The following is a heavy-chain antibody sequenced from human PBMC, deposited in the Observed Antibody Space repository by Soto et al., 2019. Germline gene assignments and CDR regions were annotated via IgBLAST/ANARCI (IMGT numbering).Heavy chain of an antibody. D-gene: IGHD1-1*01. Sequence: QVHLQESGPGLVETSQTLSLTCTVSGGSFNSDDYYWSWIRQPPGEGLEWIGNIYYSGRTHYNPSLNSRVTISIDTSKNQFSLRLTSVSAADTAVYYCARDRGNSHDYFDDWGQGTLVTVSS. J-gene: IGHJ4*02. CDR3: ARDRGNSHDYFDD. V-gene: IGHV4-30-4*01. CDR2: IYYSGRT. CDR1: GGSFNSDDYY.